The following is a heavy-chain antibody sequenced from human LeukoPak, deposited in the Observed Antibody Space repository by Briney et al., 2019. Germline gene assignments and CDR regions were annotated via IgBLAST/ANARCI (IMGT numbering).Heavy chain of an antibody. CDR3: ARQPPERLYGDPDWFDP. J-gene: IGHJ5*02. Sequence: SETLSLTCTVSGGSISSSSYYWGWIRQPPGKGLEWIGSIYYSGSTYYNPSLKSRVTISVDTSKNQFSLKLSSVTAADTAVYYCARQPPERLYGDPDWFDPWGQGTLVTVSS. CDR2: IYYSGST. V-gene: IGHV4-39*07. D-gene: IGHD4-17*01. CDR1: GGSISSSSYY.